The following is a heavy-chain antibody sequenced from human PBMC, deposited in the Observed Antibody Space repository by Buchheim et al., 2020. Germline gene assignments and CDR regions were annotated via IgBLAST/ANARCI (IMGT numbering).Heavy chain of an antibody. J-gene: IGHJ4*02. CDR1: GFTFSSYA. D-gene: IGHD4-17*01. CDR3: ASGRNYGDYEDFDY. Sequence: QVQLVESGGGVVQPGRSLRLSCAASGFTFSSYAMHWVRQAPGKGLEWVAVISYDGSNKYYADSVKGRFTISGDNSKNTLYLQMNSLRAEDTAVYYCASGRNYGDYEDFDYWGQGTL. CDR2: ISYDGSNK. V-gene: IGHV3-30*04.